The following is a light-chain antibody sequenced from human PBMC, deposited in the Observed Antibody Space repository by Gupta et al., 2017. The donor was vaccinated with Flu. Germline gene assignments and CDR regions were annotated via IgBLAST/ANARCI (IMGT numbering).Light chain of an antibody. CDR3: CSYTGRSPVV. CDR1: RSDIGTYNL. V-gene: IGLV2-23*01. CDR2: EGS. Sequence: SSLTQPASVSGSPCPSIPISCTGSRSDIGTYNLVSGYQQHPGKAPKLLIYEGSERHSGVSTRFSGSKSGNTASLTISGPQAEDEAKYYCCSYTGRSPVVFGGGTTGTVL. J-gene: IGLJ2*01.